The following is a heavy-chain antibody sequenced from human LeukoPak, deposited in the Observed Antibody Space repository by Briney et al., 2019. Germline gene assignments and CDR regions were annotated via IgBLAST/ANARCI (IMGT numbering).Heavy chain of an antibody. D-gene: IGHD6-19*01. CDR1: GGSFSGYY. V-gene: IGHV4-34*01. J-gene: IGHJ4*02. CDR2: INHSGST. CDR3: ARQWLVSPLFDY. Sequence: PSEILSLTCAVYGGSFSGYYWSWIRQPPGKGLEWIGEINHSGSTNYNPSLRSRVTVSVHTSKNQLSLKLSSVTAADTAVYYCARQWLVSPLFDYWGQGTLVTVSS.